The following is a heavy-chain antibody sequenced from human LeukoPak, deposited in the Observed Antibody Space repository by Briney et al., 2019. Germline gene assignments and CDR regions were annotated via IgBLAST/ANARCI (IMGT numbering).Heavy chain of an antibody. CDR2: INGDGSST. D-gene: IGHD1-26*01. J-gene: IGHJ4*02. CDR1: GFTFNTHY. V-gene: IGHV3-74*01. Sequence: GGSLRLSCAASGFTFNTHYMHWVRQAPGKGLVWVSRINGDGSSTSYADSVKGRFTISRDNAKNTLYLQMNSLRVEDTAVYYCAREDVGATAARDWGQGTLVTVSS. CDR3: AREDVGATAARD.